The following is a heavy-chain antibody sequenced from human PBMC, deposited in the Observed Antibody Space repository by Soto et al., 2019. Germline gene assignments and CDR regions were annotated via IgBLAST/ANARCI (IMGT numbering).Heavy chain of an antibody. CDR3: ATEGLGSGSYYNRSPGLDF. V-gene: IGHV1-24*01. Sequence: ASVKVSCKVSGYTLTELSMHWVRQAPGKGLEWMGGFDPEDGETIYAQKFQGRVTMTEDTSTDTAYMELSSLRSEDTAVYYCATEGLGSGSYYNRSPGLDFWGQGSTVTVSS. CDR2: FDPEDGET. CDR1: GYTLTELS. J-gene: IGHJ6*02. D-gene: IGHD3-10*01.